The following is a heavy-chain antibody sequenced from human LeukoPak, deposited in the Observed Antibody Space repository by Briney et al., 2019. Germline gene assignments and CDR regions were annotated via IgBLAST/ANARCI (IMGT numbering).Heavy chain of an antibody. CDR2: INPNSGGT. D-gene: IGHD6-13*01. CDR3: ARASSSSWAIDY. Sequence: ASVKVSCKASGYTFTGYYMHWVRQAPGQGLEWMGWINPNSGGTNYAQKFQRRVTMTRDTSISTAYMELSRLRSDDTAVYYCARASSSSWAIDYWGQGTLVTVSS. V-gene: IGHV1-2*02. CDR1: GYTFTGYY. J-gene: IGHJ4*02.